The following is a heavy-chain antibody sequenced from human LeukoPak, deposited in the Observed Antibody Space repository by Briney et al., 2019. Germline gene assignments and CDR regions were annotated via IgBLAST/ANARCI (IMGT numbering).Heavy chain of an antibody. V-gene: IGHV3-23*01. Sequence: PGGSLRLSCAASGFTFIGYAMSWVRQAPGKGLEGVSSISGSGGRTSYADSVQGRLTISRDNSRNTLYLELNSLRAEDAAVYFCAMAVIGSGWTLDYWGQGTLVTVS. J-gene: IGHJ4*02. CDR1: GFTFIGYA. CDR2: ISGSGGRT. D-gene: IGHD6-19*01. CDR3: AMAVIGSGWTLDY.